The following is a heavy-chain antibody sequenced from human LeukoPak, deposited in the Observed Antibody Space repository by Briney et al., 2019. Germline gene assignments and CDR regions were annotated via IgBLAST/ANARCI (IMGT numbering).Heavy chain of an antibody. V-gene: IGHV3-23*01. CDR1: GFTFTSYA. CDR3: AKCIVVVPAAMRDFDY. Sequence: GGSLRLSCAASGFTFTSYAMGWVRQAPGKGLEWVSTISGSGTTTYYADSVKGRFTISRDNSKNTLYLQMNSLRAEDTAVYYCAKCIVVVPAAMRDFDYWGLGTLVTVSS. CDR2: ISGSGTTT. J-gene: IGHJ4*02. D-gene: IGHD2-2*01.